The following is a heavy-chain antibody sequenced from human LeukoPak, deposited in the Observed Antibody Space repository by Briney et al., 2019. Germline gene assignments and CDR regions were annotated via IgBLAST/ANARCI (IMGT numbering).Heavy chain of an antibody. CDR3: ARARGVSTGYRPIDY. J-gene: IGHJ4*02. D-gene: IGHD3-22*01. CDR2: IWYDGSNK. V-gene: IGHV3-33*01. CDR1: GFTFSTSG. Sequence: GGSLRLSCAASGFTFSTSGMHWVRQAPGKGLEWVAVIWYDGSNKHYAEPVKGRFSISRDNSKSTLYLQMNSLRAEDTAVYYCARARGVSTGYRPIDYWGQGTLVTVSS.